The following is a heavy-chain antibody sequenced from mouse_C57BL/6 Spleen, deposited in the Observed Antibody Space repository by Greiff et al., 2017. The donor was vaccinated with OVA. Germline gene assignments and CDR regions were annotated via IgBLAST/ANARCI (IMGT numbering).Heavy chain of an antibody. CDR2: ISSGGSYT. Sequence: DVKLVESGGDLVKPGGSLKLSCAASGFTFSSYGMSWVRQTPDKRLEWVATISSGGSYTYYPDSVKGRFTISRDNAKNTLYLQMSSLKSEDTAMYYCARRDYGNAMDYWGQGTSVTVSS. CDR3: ARRDYGNAMDY. CDR1: GFTFSSYG. J-gene: IGHJ4*01. D-gene: IGHD1-1*01. V-gene: IGHV5-6*02.